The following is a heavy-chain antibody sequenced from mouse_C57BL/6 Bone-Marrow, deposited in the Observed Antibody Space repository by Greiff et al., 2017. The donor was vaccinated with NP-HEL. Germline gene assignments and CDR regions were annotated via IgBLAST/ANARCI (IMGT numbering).Heavy chain of an antibody. V-gene: IGHV5-6*02. CDR1: GFTFSSYG. J-gene: IGHJ1*03. CDR2: ISSGGSYT. CDR3: ARQGEYFDV. Sequence: EVMLVESGGDLVKPGGSLKLSCAASGFTFSSYGMSWVRQTPDKRLEWVATISSGGSYTYYPDSVKGRFTISRDNAKNTLYLQMSSLKSEDTAMYYCARQGEYFDVWGTGTTVTVSS.